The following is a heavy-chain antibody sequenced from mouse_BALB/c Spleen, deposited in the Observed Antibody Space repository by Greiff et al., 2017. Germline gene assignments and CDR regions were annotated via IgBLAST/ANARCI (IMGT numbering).Heavy chain of an antibody. CDR3: ARGRGYYGSSYGY. CDR1: GFTFSSYA. V-gene: IGHV5-6-5*01. J-gene: IGHJ2*01. CDR2: ISSGGST. Sequence: EVKVVESGGGLVKPGGSLKLSCAASGFTFSSYAMSWVRQTPEKRLEWVASISSGGSTYYPDSVKGRFTISRDNARNILYLQMSSLRSEDTAMYYCARGRGYYGSSYGYWGQGTTLTVSS. D-gene: IGHD1-1*01.